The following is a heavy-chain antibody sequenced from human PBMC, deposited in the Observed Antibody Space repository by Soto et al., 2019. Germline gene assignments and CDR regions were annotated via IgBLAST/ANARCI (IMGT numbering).Heavy chain of an antibody. V-gene: IGHV2-70*01. CDR2: IDWDDDK. CDR1: GFSLSTSGMC. Sequence: GSGPTLVNPTQTLTLTCTFSGFSLSTSGMCVSWIRQPPGKALEWLALIDWDDDKYYSTSLKTRLTISKDTSKNQVVLTMTNMDPVDTATYYCARITNDILTGYLHFDYWGQGTLVTVSS. J-gene: IGHJ4*02. CDR3: ARITNDILTGYLHFDY. D-gene: IGHD3-9*01.